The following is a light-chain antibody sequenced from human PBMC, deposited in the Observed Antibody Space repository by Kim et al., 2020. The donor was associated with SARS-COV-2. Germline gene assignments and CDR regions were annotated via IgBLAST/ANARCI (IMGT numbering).Light chain of an antibody. CDR2: DAS. CDR3: QHYDSYPWT. CDR1: EDIGTR. J-gene: IGKJ1*01. Sequence: DIQMTQSPSTLSASVGDRVKITCRATEDIGTRMAWYQQKPGNAPKLLISDASTLESGVPSRFSGSGSGTEFTLAITSLQTDDFAVYHCQHYDSYPWTFGQGTKVEI. V-gene: IGKV1-5*01.